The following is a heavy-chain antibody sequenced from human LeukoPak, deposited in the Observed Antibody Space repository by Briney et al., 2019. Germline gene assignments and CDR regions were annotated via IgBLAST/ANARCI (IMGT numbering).Heavy chain of an antibody. CDR3: ARSAYRGGDCYSRGYYFDY. CDR1: GFTFSSYS. D-gene: IGHD2-21*02. Sequence: GGSLRLSCAASGFTFSSYSMNWVRQAPGKGLEWVSSISSSSSYIYYADSVKGRFTISRDNAKNSLYLQMNSLRAEDTAVYYCARSAYRGGDCYSRGYYFDYWGQGTLVTVSS. V-gene: IGHV3-21*01. CDR2: ISSSSSYI. J-gene: IGHJ4*02.